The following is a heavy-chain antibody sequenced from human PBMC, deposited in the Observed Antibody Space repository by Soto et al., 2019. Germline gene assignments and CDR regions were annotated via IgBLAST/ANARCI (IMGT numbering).Heavy chain of an antibody. CDR3: ARVRRYYDILTGYNYGMDV. CDR2: IYHSGST. D-gene: IGHD3-9*01. Sequence: SETLSPTCAVSGGSISSSNWWSWVRQPPGKGLEWIGEIYHSGSTNYNPSLKSRVTISVDKSKNQFSLKLSSVTAADTAVYYCARVRRYYDILTGYNYGMDVWGQGTTVTVSS. V-gene: IGHV4-4*02. J-gene: IGHJ6*02. CDR1: GGSISSSNW.